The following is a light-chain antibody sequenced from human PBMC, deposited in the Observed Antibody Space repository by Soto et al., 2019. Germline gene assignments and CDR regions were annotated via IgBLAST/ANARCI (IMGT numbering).Light chain of an antibody. CDR3: NSYTSSSALV. V-gene: IGLV2-14*01. J-gene: IGLJ1*01. Sequence: QSALTQPASVSGSLGQSITISCTGTSSDVGGYNYVSWYQHHPGKAPKLMIYAVSNRPSGVSTRFSGSKSGNTASLTISGLQAEDEADYYCNSYTSSSALVFGTGTKLTVL. CDR2: AVS. CDR1: SSDVGGYNY.